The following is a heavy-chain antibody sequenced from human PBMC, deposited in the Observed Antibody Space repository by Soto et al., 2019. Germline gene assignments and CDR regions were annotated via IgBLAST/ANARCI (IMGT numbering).Heavy chain of an antibody. V-gene: IGHV1-3*01. CDR1: GNTFTSYA. D-gene: IGHD6-13*01. CDR3: ARGIAAAGVQGY. J-gene: IGHJ4*02. Sequence: GASVKVSYKASGNTFTSYAMHWVRQAPGQRLEWMGWINAGNGNTKYSQKFQGRVTMTRDTSTSTVYMELSSLRSEDTAVYYCARGIAAAGVQGYWGQGTLVTVSS. CDR2: INAGNGNT.